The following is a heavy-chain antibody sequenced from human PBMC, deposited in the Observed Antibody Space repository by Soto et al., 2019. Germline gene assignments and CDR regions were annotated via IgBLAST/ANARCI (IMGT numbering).Heavy chain of an antibody. CDR2: IYYSGIT. CDR3: TRARRFTSSWFWFDP. V-gene: IGHV4-59*12. D-gene: IGHD6-13*01. CDR1: GGSITSYH. J-gene: IGHJ5*02. Sequence: SETLSLTCVVSGGSITSYHWSWIRQHPGKGPEWIGYIYYSGITNYNPSLRSRVTLSVDTAQNQFSLRLASVTAADTAVYYCTRARRFTSSWFWFDPWGQGTLVTVSS.